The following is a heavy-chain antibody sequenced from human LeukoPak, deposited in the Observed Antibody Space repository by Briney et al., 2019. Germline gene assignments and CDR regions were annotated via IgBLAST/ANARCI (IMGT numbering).Heavy chain of an antibody. CDR3: ARLPKANIAVAGYYFDY. Sequence: GGSLRLSCAVSGFTFTTYAMTWVRQAPGKGLEWVANIKQDGSEKYYVDSVKGRFTISRDNAKNSLYLQMNSLRAEDTAVYYCARLPKANIAVAGYYFDYWGQGTLVTVSS. J-gene: IGHJ4*02. D-gene: IGHD6-19*01. CDR2: IKQDGSEK. V-gene: IGHV3-7*04. CDR1: GFTFTTYA.